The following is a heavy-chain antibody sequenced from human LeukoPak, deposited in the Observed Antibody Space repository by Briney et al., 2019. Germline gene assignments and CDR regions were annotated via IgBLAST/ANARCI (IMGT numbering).Heavy chain of an antibody. CDR2: IYHSGST. D-gene: IGHD3-10*01. CDR1: GFTFSNAW. Sequence: GSLRLSCAASGFTFSNAWMSWVRQAPGKGLEWVGSIYHSGSTYYNPSLKSRVTISVDTSKNQFSLKLSSVTAADTAVYYCARDWSYYGSGSLPFYYYYYGMDVWGKGTTVTVSS. J-gene: IGHJ6*04. V-gene: IGHV4-38-2*02. CDR3: ARDWSYYGSGSLPFYYYYYGMDV.